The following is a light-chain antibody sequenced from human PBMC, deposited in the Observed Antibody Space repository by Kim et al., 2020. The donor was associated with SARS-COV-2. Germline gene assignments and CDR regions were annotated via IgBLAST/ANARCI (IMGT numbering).Light chain of an antibody. V-gene: IGKV3-20*01. CDR1: QTIYKSY. J-gene: IGKJ1*01. CDR2: DAS. CDR3: QQYAISPRT. Sequence: IVLTQSPGTLSLSPGERATLSCRASQTIYKSYLAWYQQKRGQSPRLLISDASNRATGIPDRFSGSGSGTDFLLTISSLEPEDVAIYYCQQYAISPRTFGQGTKVDIK.